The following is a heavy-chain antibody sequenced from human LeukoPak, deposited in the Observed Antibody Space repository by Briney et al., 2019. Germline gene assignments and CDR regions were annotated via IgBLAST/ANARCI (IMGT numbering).Heavy chain of an antibody. CDR1: GFTFSSYW. CDR2: IKQDGSEK. D-gene: IGHD3-3*01. CDR3: ARAYYDFWSGYPHYFDY. V-gene: IGHV3-7*01. Sequence: GGSLRLSCAASGFTFSSYWMSWVRQAPGKGLEWVANIKQDGSEKYYVGSVKGRFTISRDNAKNSLYLQMNSLRAEDTAVYYCARAYYDFWSGYPHYFDYWGQGTLVTASS. J-gene: IGHJ4*02.